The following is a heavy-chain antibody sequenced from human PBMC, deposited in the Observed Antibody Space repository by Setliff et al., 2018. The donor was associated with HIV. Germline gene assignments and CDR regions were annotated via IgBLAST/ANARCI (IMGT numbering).Heavy chain of an antibody. D-gene: IGHD5-12*01. CDR2: IYYSGST. CDR3: ARDPGWAKPEYFHH. J-gene: IGHJ1*01. Sequence: PSETLSLTCTVSGDSINSGDSYWTWSRHHPGKGLEWIGYIYYSGSTNYNPSLKSRVIISVDSSKNQFFLKLTSLTHADTAVYYCARDPGWAKPEYFHHWGQGTLVTVSS. CDR1: GDSINSGDSY. V-gene: IGHV4-31*03.